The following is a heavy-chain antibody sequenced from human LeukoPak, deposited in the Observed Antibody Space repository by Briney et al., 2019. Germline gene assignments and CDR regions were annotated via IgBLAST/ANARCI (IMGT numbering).Heavy chain of an antibody. V-gene: IGHV3-23*01. CDR1: GFTFSNYA. D-gene: IGHD2-2*01. CDR2: ISGSGDNT. J-gene: IGHJ4*02. CDR3: AKNRGSSSTSCYNY. Sequence: GGPLRLSCAASGFTFSNYAMTWVRQAPGKGLEWVSTISGSGDNTYYADSVKGRCTISRDNSKNTLYLQMNSLRGEDTAVYYCAKNRGSSSTSCYNYWGQGTPVTVSS.